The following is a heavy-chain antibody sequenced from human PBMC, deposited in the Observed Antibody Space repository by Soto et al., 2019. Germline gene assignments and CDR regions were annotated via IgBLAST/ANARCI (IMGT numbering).Heavy chain of an antibody. CDR1: GGSFSGYY. D-gene: IGHD2-2*01. V-gene: IGHV4-34*01. CDR3: ARGRRYCSSTSCYARPWFDP. CDR2: INHSGST. J-gene: IGHJ5*02. Sequence: QVQLQQWGAGLLKPSETLSLTCAVYGGSFSGYYWSWIRQPPGKGLEWIGEINHSGSTNYNPSLKSRVTISVDTSQHQFSLKLSSVTAAATAVYYCARGRRYCSSTSCYARPWFDPWGQGTLVTVSS.